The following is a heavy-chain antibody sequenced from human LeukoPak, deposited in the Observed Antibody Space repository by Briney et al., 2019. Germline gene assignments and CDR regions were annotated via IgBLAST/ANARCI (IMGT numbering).Heavy chain of an antibody. Sequence: GGSLRLSCAASGFTFSSYAMSWVRQAPGKGLEWVSAISGSGGSTYYADSAKGRFTISRDNSKNTLYLQMNSLRAEDTAVYYCAKVSAQLVLVFDYWGQGTLVTVSS. D-gene: IGHD6-6*01. CDR3: AKVSAQLVLVFDY. CDR1: GFTFSSYA. CDR2: ISGSGGST. J-gene: IGHJ4*02. V-gene: IGHV3-23*01.